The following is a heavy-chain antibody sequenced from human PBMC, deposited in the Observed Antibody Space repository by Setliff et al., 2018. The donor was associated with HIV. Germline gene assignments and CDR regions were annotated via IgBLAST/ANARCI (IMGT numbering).Heavy chain of an antibody. D-gene: IGHD3-3*01. CDR3: ARGRDYTGSWFRPFYLVF. V-gene: IGHV4-34*01. CDR1: GGSFSAYH. J-gene: IGHJ4*01. CDR2: INHSGST. Sequence: PSETLSLTCAVYGGSFSAYHWSWIRQTPGKGLEWLGEINHSGSTAYNLALESRVSMSIDTSKNQFSPKLTSVSAADTAIYYCARGRDYTGSWFRPFYLVFWGHGNLVTVSS.